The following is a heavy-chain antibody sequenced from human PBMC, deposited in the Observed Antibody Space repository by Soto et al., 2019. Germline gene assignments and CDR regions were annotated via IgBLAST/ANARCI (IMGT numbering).Heavy chain of an antibody. CDR1: GYTFTSYG. J-gene: IGHJ4*02. CDR2: ISAHKGNT. V-gene: IGHV1-18*01. Sequence: QVHLVQSGAEVKKPGASVKVSCKGSGYTFTSYGITWVRQDPGQGLEWMGWISAHKGNTDYAQKLQGRVTVTRDTSTSTAYMELRSLRSDDTAVYYCARGRYGDYWGQGALVTVSS. CDR3: ARGRYGDY. D-gene: IGHD1-1*01.